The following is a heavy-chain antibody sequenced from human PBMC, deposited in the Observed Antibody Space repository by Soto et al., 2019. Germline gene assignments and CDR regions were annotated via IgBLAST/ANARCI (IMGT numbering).Heavy chain of an antibody. J-gene: IGHJ4*02. CDR1: GFIFSDYY. CDR2: ISSSGNTV. Sequence: QVQLVESGGGLVRTSGSLKIACVGSGFIFSDYYMTWVRKAPGKGLEWVAYISSSGNTVYYADSVKGRFTIPRDNAKNSVNLQMNSLRAEDTALYFCAKMSSENYYDPVFSWGQGTLVTVSS. CDR3: AKMSSENYYDPVFS. D-gene: IGHD3-22*01. V-gene: IGHV3-11*01.